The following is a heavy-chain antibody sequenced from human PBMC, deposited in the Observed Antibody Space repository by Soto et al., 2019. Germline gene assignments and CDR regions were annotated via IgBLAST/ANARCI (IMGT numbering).Heavy chain of an antibody. CDR1: GGSISNSY. Sequence: SGTLSLTCTVSGGSISNSYWSWIRLSPGKGLEWIGYIYSSGSTNYNPSLESRVTISVDTSKNQFSLQLSSVTAADTAVYYCAKFNWYFDLWGRGTLVTVSS. J-gene: IGHJ2*01. CDR3: AKFNWYFDL. V-gene: IGHV4-59*01. CDR2: IYSSGST.